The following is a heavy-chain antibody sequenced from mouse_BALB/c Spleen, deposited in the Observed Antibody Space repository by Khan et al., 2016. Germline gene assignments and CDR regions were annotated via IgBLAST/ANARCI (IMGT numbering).Heavy chain of an antibody. CDR3: ARAGYYGYLVN. Sequence: EVKLLESGGGLVQPGGSLKLSCVASGFDFSRYWMSWVRQAPGKGLEWIGEINPDSSTINYTPSLKDRFIISRDNAKNTLYLQMRKVRSEDTVLYYCARAGYYGYLVNWGQGTLVTVS. D-gene: IGHD1-1*01. CDR2: INPDSSTI. J-gene: IGHJ3*01. V-gene: IGHV4-1*02. CDR1: GFDFSRYW.